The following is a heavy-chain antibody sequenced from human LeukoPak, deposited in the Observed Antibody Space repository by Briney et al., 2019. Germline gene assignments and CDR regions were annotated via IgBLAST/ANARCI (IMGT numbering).Heavy chain of an antibody. CDR3: ARASLAAAGAFDY. D-gene: IGHD6-13*01. Sequence: SETLSLTCTVSGGSISSSSYYWGWIRQPPGKGLEWIGYIYHSGSTYYNPSLKSRVTISVDRSKNQFSLKLSSVTAADTAVYYCARASLAAAGAFDYWGQGTLVTVSS. CDR2: IYHSGST. J-gene: IGHJ4*02. V-gene: IGHV4-30-2*01. CDR1: GGSISSSSYY.